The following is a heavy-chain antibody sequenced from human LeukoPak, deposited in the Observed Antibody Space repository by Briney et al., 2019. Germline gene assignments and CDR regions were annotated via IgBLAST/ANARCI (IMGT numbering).Heavy chain of an antibody. V-gene: IGHV3-43*01. CDR2: ICWDGGSP. D-gene: IGHD3-10*01. CDR1: GFTFDDYT. Sequence: GGSLRLSCAASGFTFDDYTMHWVRQAPGKGLEWVSLICWDGGSPYYADSVKGRFTISRDNSKNSLYLQMNSLRTEDTALYYCAKEAVSYYYGSGNLDYWGQGTLVTVSS. CDR3: AKEAVSYYYGSGNLDY. J-gene: IGHJ4*02.